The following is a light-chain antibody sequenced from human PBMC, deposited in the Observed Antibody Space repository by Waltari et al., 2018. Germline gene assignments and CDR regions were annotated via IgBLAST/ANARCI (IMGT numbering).Light chain of an antibody. Sequence: QSVLTQPPSASGTPGQRVTISCSGSTSNIGSNTVNWYQQPPGTAPKLLIYTKNQRPSGVPDRFSGSKSGTSASLAISGLQSEDEADYYCAAWDDSLSGPGFGGGTKLTVL. V-gene: IGLV1-44*01. CDR1: TSNIGSNT. J-gene: IGLJ3*02. CDR2: TKN. CDR3: AAWDDSLSGPG.